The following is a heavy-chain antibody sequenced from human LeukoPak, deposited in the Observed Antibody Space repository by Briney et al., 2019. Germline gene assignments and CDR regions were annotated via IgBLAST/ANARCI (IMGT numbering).Heavy chain of an antibody. CDR2: MYYIGSA. V-gene: IGHV4-59*08. CDR1: GGSISDHY. Sequence: PSETLSLTCTVSGGSISDHYWNWIRQPPGKGLEWIGYMYYIGSANYNPSLSSRVTMSVDTSKNQFSLKLASVTAADTAVFYCARHRAEMATITDDAFDIWGQGTTVTVSS. J-gene: IGHJ3*02. D-gene: IGHD5-24*01. CDR3: ARHRAEMATITDDAFDI.